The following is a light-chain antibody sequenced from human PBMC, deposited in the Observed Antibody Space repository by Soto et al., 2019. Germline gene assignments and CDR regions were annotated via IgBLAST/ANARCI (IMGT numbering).Light chain of an antibody. Sequence: EIGLTQSPATLSLSPGERATLSCRASQSVSNFLAWYLQRPGQAPRLLIFDASKRAAGVPARFSGSGSGTDVTLTISILEPEDFAVYYCQQRSSWPITFGQGTRLEIK. CDR1: QSVSNF. CDR3: QQRSSWPIT. V-gene: IGKV3-11*01. CDR2: DAS. J-gene: IGKJ5*01.